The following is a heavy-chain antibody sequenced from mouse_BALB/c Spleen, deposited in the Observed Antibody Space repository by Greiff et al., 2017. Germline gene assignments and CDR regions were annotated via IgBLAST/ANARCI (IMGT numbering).Heavy chain of an antibody. D-gene: IGHD2-3*01. CDR2: INPYNGDT. J-gene: IGHJ4*01. CDR1: GYSFTGYF. V-gene: IGHV1-20*02. Sequence: VQLQQSGPELVKPGASVKISCKASGYSFTGYFMNWVMQSHGKSLEWIGRINPYNGDTFYNQKFKGKATLTVDKSSSTAHMELRSLASEDSAVYYCARGEIYDGYYYYAMDYWGQGTSVTVSS. CDR3: ARGEIYDGYYYYAMDY.